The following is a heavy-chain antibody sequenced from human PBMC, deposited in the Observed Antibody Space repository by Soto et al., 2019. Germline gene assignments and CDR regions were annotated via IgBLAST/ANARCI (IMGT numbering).Heavy chain of an antibody. V-gene: IGHV3-21*01. CDR2: IDSSSSFI. D-gene: IGHD3-10*01. CDR3: ARDPLWFGEIGYFDY. J-gene: IGHJ4*02. CDR1: GFTFSNHA. Sequence: EVQLVESGGSLVKPGGSLGLYCAASGFTFSNHAMNWVRQAPGKGLEWVSSIDSSSSFIYYADSVKGRFTISRDNAKNSVYLQMSSLRAEDTAVYYCARDPLWFGEIGYFDYWGQGALVTVSS.